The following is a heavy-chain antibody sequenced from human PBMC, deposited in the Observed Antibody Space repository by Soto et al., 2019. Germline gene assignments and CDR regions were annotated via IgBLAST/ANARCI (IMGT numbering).Heavy chain of an antibody. CDR2: INPNSGGT. CDR3: ARGLGYCCSISCYTNYGMDV. Sequence: SVKVSCKASGYTFTGYYMHWVRQAPGQGLEWMGWINPNSGGTNYEQKFQGWVTMTRDTSISTAYMELSRLRSDDTAVYYCARGLGYCCSISCYTNYGMDVWGQGTTVTVSS. V-gene: IGHV1-2*04. CDR1: GYTFTGYY. D-gene: IGHD2-2*02. J-gene: IGHJ6*02.